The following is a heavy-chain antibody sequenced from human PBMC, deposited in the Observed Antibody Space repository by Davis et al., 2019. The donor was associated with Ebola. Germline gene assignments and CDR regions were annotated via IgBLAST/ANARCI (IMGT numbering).Heavy chain of an antibody. CDR1: GGSISSSSYY. J-gene: IGHJ6*02. Sequence: PSETLSLTCTVSGGSISSSSYYWGWIRQPPGKGLEWIGSIYYSGSTYYNPSLKSRVTISVDTSKNQFSLKLSSVTAADTAVYYCARDRSGSNYKGRGASYGMDVWGQGTTVTVSS. D-gene: IGHD4-11*01. CDR3: ARDRSGSNYKGRGASYGMDV. V-gene: IGHV4-39*07. CDR2: IYYSGST.